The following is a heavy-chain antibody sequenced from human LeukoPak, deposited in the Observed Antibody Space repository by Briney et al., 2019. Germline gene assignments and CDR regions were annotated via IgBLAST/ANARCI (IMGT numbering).Heavy chain of an antibody. J-gene: IGHJ4*02. V-gene: IGHV1-8*01. Sequence: ASVKVSCKASGHTFTSYDINWVRQATGQGLEWMGWMNPNSGNTGYAQKFQGRVTVTRNTSISTAYMELGSLRSEDTAVYYCARSPSWSGYYTTYYFDYWGQGTLVTVSS. CDR1: GHTFTSYD. CDR3: ARSPSWSGYYTTYYFDY. D-gene: IGHD3-3*01. CDR2: MNPNSGNT.